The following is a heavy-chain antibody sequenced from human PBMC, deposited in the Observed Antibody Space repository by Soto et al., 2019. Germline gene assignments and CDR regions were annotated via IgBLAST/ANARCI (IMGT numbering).Heavy chain of an antibody. CDR2: IYYSGST. D-gene: IGHD6-13*01. J-gene: IGHJ4*02. Sequence: QLQLQESGPGLVKPSETLSLTCTVSGGSISSSSYYWGWIRQPPGKGLEWIGSIYYSGSTYYNPSLKSRGTISVDTSKNQFSLKLSSVTAADTAVYYCARIGDSSLFDYWGQGTLVTVSS. CDR3: ARIGDSSLFDY. V-gene: IGHV4-39*01. CDR1: GGSISSSSYY.